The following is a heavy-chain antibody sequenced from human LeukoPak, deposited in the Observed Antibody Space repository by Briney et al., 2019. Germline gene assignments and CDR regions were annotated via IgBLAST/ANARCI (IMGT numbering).Heavy chain of an antibody. D-gene: IGHD3-22*01. Sequence: SVKVSCKASGGSFSSYAISWVRQAPGQGLEWMGRIIPILGIANYAQKFQGRVTITADKSTSTAYMELSSLRSEDTAVYYCAREERKDDSSGYYYSPHDYWGQGTLVTVSS. CDR1: GGSFSSYA. J-gene: IGHJ4*02. V-gene: IGHV1-69*04. CDR2: IIPILGIA. CDR3: AREERKDDSSGYYYSPHDY.